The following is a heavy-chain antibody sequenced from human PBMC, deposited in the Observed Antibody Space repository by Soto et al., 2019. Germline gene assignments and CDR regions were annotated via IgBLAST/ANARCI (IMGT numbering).Heavy chain of an antibody. CDR1: GGTFSSYA. J-gene: IGHJ4*02. V-gene: IGHV1-69*13. CDR3: ARDSSGSGSSL. Sequence: SVKVSCKASGGTFSSYAMSWVRQAPVQGLEWMGGIIPIFGTANYAQKFQGRVTITADESKSTAYMELSSLRSEDTAVYYCARDSSGSGSSLWGQGTLVKVSS. D-gene: IGHD3-10*01. CDR2: IIPIFGTA.